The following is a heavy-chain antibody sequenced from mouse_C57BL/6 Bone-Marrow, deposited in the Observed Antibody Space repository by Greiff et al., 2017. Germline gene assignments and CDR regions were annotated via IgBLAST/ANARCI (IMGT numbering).Heavy chain of an antibody. CDR1: GYTFTSYW. CDR2: INPSSGYT. V-gene: IGHV1-7*01. CDR3: VFYYYGSGYVGFAY. D-gene: IGHD1-1*01. Sequence: VQLQQSGAELAKPGASVKLSCKASGYTFTSYWMHWVKQRPGQGLEWIGYINPSSGYTKYNQKFKDKATLTADKSSSTAYMQLSSLTYEDSAVDYGVFYYYGSGYVGFAYWGQGTLVTVSA. J-gene: IGHJ3*01.